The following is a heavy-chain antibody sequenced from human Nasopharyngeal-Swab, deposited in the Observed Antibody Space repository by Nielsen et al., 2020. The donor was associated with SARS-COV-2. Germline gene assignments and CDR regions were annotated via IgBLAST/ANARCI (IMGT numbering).Heavy chain of an antibody. D-gene: IGHD5-24*01. CDR3: AREGRDGFDY. J-gene: IGHJ4*02. CDR1: GFIFSNYW. CDR2: IKQVGSEM. Sequence: GESLKISCAASGFIFSNYWMTWVRQAPGKGLEWVANIKQVGSEMYYVDSVKGRFTISRDNAKNSLYLQMNSLRVEDTAVYNCAREGRDGFDYWGQGTLVTVSS. V-gene: IGHV3-7*01.